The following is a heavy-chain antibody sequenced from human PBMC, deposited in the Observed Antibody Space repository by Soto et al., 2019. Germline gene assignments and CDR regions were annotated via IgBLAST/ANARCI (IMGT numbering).Heavy chain of an antibody. D-gene: IGHD3-10*01. CDR1: GFTFDDYA. CDR2: ISWNGAAT. CDR3: ANLPLYGSGFDC. J-gene: IGHJ4*02. V-gene: IGHV3-9*01. Sequence: EAQLVESGGGLVQPGRSLRLSCVASGFTFDDYAIHWVRQAPGKGLEWVSGISWNGAATGYADSVKGRFTISRDNAKNSLWPPMSSLRTEDTAIYYCANLPLYGSGFDCWGQGTLVTVSS.